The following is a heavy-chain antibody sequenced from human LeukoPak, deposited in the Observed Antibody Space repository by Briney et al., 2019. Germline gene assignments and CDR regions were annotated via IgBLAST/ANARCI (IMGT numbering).Heavy chain of an antibody. J-gene: IGHJ6*02. CDR1: GGSISSYY. D-gene: IGHD6-19*01. CDR2: IYTSGST. Sequence: PSETLSLTCTVSGGSISSYYWSWIRQPAGKGLEWIGRIYTSGSTNYNPSLKSRVTMSVDTSKSQFSLKLSSVTAADTAVCYCARVSSGWTISGYYYGMDVWGQGTTVTVSS. CDR3: ARVSSGWTISGYYYGMDV. V-gene: IGHV4-4*07.